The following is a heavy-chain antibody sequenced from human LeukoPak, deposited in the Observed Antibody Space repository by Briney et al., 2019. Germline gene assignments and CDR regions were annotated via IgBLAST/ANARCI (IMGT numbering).Heavy chain of an antibody. D-gene: IGHD4/OR15-4a*01. CDR1: GFTFSSYS. Sequence: GGSLRLSCAASGFTFSSYSMNWVRQAPGKGLEWVSSISSSSSYIYYADSVKGRFTISRGNAKNSLYLQMNSLRAEDTAVYYCARAVLARLVDYWGQGTLVTVSS. V-gene: IGHV3-21*01. CDR3: ARAVLARLVDY. J-gene: IGHJ4*02. CDR2: ISSSSSYI.